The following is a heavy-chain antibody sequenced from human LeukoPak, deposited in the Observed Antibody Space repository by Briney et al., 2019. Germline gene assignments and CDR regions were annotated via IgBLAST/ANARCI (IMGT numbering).Heavy chain of an antibody. CDR2: ISAYNGNT. D-gene: IGHD2-15*01. J-gene: IGHJ4*02. Sequence: ASVKVSCKASGYTFSSYGFSWVRQAPGQGLEWMGWISAYNGNTDYAQKLQGRVTMTTDTSTTTAYIDLRNLRSDDTAVYYCARGPYCSGATCYSQYFDYWGQGTLVTVSS. V-gene: IGHV1-18*01. CDR3: ARGPYCSGATCYSQYFDY. CDR1: GYTFSSYG.